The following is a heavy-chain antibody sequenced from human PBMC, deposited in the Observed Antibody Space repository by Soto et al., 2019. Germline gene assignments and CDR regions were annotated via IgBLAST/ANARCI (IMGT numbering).Heavy chain of an antibody. CDR1: GSTFSAYD. CDR3: ARVTHSLSDSYGMDV. Sequence: GGSLRLSCAASGSTFSAYDMHWVRQTTGKGLEWVSAIGAADDPYYLGSVKGRFTISRENAKNSLYLQMNSLRAEDTAVYYCARVTHSLSDSYGMDVWGQGNTVTVSS. D-gene: IGHD3-3*01. V-gene: IGHV3-13*05. CDR2: IGAADDP. J-gene: IGHJ6*02.